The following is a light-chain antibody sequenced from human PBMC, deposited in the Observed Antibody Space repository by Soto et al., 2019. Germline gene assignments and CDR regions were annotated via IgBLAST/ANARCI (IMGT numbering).Light chain of an antibody. Sequence: QSVLTQPPSASGTPGQRVTISCSGSSSNIGSNYVYWYQQHPGTAPKLLIYRNNQRPSGVPDRFSGSKSGTSASLAISGLRSEDEADYYCAAWDDSLSGSVFGTGTKVTVL. V-gene: IGLV1-47*01. CDR1: SSNIGSNY. J-gene: IGLJ1*01. CDR2: RNN. CDR3: AAWDDSLSGSV.